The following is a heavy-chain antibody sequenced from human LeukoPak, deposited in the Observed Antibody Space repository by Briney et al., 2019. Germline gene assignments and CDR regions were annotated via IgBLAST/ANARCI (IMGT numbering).Heavy chain of an antibody. J-gene: IGHJ3*02. V-gene: IGHV3-9*01. CDR3: AKDRLRYFDWPGAAFDI. CDR1: GFTFDVYA. CDR2: ISWNSGSI. D-gene: IGHD3-9*01. Sequence: PGRSLRLSCAASGFTFDVYAMHWVRQAPGKGLEWVSGISWNSGSIGYADSVKGRFTISRDNAKNSLYLQMNSLRAEDTALYYCAKDRLRYFDWPGAAFDIWGQGTMVTVSS.